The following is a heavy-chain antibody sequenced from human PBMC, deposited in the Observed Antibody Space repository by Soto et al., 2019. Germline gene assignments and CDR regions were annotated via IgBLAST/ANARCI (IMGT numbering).Heavy chain of an antibody. CDR3: VTALREYSSSWYYYYYGMDV. CDR2: INPSGGST. V-gene: IGHV1-46*01. D-gene: IGHD6-13*01. J-gene: IGHJ6*02. Sequence: ASVTVSCKASGYTFTSYYMHWVRQAPGQGLEWMGIINPSGGSTSYAQKFQGRVTMTEDTSTDTAYMELSSLRSEDTAVYYCVTALREYSSSWYYYYYGMDVWGQGTTVTVSS. CDR1: GYTFTSYY.